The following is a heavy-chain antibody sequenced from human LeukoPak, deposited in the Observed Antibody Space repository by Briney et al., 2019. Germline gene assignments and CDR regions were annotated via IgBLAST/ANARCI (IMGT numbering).Heavy chain of an antibody. Sequence: PGGSLRLSCAASGFTFSSYAMHWVRQAPGKGLEWVSAISGSGGSTYYADSVKGRFTISRDNSKNTLYLQMNSLRAEDTAVYYCGFVVVVAATPLDAFDIWGQGTMVTVSS. CDR1: GFTFSSYA. V-gene: IGHV3-23*01. CDR2: ISGSGGST. J-gene: IGHJ3*02. D-gene: IGHD2-15*01. CDR3: GFVVVVAATPLDAFDI.